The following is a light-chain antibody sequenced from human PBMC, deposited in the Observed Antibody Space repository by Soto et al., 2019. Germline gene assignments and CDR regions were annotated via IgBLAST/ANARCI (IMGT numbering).Light chain of an antibody. CDR1: QSFSSSD. J-gene: IGKJ1*01. CDR2: GVS. Sequence: EIVLTQSPGTLSLSPGERATLSCGASQSFSSSDLAWYQQRPGQAPRLLIYGVSNRATGIPDRFSGSGSGIDFTLTISRLEPEDFAVYYCQQYGVSRTFGQGTKVEIK. CDR3: QQYGVSRT. V-gene: IGKV3-20*01.